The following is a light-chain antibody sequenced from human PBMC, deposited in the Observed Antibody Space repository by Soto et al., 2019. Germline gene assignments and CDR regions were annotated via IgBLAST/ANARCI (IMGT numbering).Light chain of an antibody. CDR2: DAS. V-gene: IGKV3-11*01. J-gene: IGKJ1*01. CDR1: QSVSSY. CDR3: QQRSKWPQWT. Sequence: IVFTQSPATLSLSPGERAILSCRASQSVSSYLAWYQQKPGQAPRLLIYDASNRATGIPARFSGSGSGTDLTLTISSLEPEDFAVYYCQQRSKWPQWTFGQWTKVDIX.